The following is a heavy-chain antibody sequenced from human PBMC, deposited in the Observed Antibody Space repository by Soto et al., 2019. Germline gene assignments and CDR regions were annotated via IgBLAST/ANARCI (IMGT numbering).Heavy chain of an antibody. D-gene: IGHD3-22*01. Sequence: SVKVSCKASGGTFSSYAISWVRQAPGQGLEWMGGIIPIFGTANYAQKFQGRVTITADESTSTAYMELSSLRSEDTAVHYCATYQNYYDSSGYYEISNWFDPWGQGTLVTVSS. CDR2: IIPIFGTA. CDR3: ATYQNYYDSSGYYEISNWFDP. CDR1: GGTFSSYA. V-gene: IGHV1-69*13. J-gene: IGHJ5*02.